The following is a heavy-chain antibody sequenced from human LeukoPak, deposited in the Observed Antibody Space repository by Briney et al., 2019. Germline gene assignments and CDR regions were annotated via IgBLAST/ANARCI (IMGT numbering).Heavy chain of an antibody. V-gene: IGHV4-39*01. Sequence: PSETLSLTCTVSGGSISSNNYYWGWIRQPPGKGLEWIGSIYYSGSTYYNPSLKSRVTISVDTSKNQFSLKLSSVTAADTAVYYCARQYCSGGTCCSDYWGQGTLVTVSS. D-gene: IGHD2-15*01. J-gene: IGHJ4*02. CDR2: IYYSGST. CDR3: ARQYCSGGTCCSDY. CDR1: GGSISSNNYY.